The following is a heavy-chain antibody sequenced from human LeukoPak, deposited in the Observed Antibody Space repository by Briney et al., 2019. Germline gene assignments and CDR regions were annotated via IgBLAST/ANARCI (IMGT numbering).Heavy chain of an antibody. D-gene: IGHD3-9*01. CDR3: ARGLGDYNTDWFPVSGY. J-gene: IGHJ4*02. V-gene: IGHV1-8*01. Sequence: ASVKVSCKASGYTFTTHDLTWVRQATGQGLEWMGWMNPGNGDTAYAQKFQGIVTMTRDTSMSTAYMELNNLGSEDTAIYYCARGLGDYNTDWFPVSGYWGQGTPVTVSS. CDR2: MNPGNGDT. CDR1: GYTFTTHD.